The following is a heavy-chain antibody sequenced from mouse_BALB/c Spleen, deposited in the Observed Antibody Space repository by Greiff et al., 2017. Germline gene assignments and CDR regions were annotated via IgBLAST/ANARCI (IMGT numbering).Heavy chain of an antibody. Sequence: VQGVESGPGLVAPSQSLSITCTFSGFSLTDYGVSWIRQPPGKGLEWLGVIWGGGSTYYNSALKSRLSISKDNSKSQVFLKMNSLQTDDTAMYYCAKHVYYGSSREGFDYWGQGTTLTVSS. CDR1: GFSLTDYG. CDR3: AKHVYYGSSREGFDY. D-gene: IGHD1-1*01. CDR2: IWGGGST. J-gene: IGHJ2*01. V-gene: IGHV2-6-5*01.